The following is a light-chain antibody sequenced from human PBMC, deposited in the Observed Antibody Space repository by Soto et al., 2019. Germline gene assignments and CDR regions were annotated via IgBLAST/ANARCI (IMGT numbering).Light chain of an antibody. Sequence: DIQMTQSPSTLSASVGDRVTITCRASQSISSWLAWYQQKPGKAPKLLIYKASSLESGVPSRFSGSGSGTEFTLTISSLHPDDFAIYYCQQYNSYSITFGQGTRLEIK. J-gene: IGKJ5*01. V-gene: IGKV1-5*03. CDR3: QQYNSYSIT. CDR2: KAS. CDR1: QSISSW.